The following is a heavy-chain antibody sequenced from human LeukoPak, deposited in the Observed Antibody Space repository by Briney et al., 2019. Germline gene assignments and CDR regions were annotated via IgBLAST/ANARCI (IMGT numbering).Heavy chain of an antibody. J-gene: IGHJ6*02. CDR3: ARSESPGTYWGVYYGMDV. V-gene: IGHV1-69*04. CDR2: IIPILGIA. D-gene: IGHD1-1*01. CDR1: GGTFISYA. Sequence: SVKVSCKASGGTFISYAISWVRQAPGQGLEWMGRIIPILGIANYAQKFQGRVTITSDKSTSTAYMELSSLRSEDTAVYYCARSESPGTYWGVYYGMDVWGQGTTVTVSS.